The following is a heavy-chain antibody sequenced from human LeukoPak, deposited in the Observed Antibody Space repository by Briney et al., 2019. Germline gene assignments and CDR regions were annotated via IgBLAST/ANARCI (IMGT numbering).Heavy chain of an antibody. V-gene: IGHV3-30*18. CDR1: GFSFSYYG. J-gene: IGHJ4*02. CDR3: AKSPGIGTYGDRSTAVDY. CDR2: ISYDGTNK. D-gene: IGHD4-17*01. Sequence: PGGSLRLSCSASGFSFSYYGFHWVRPAPGKGLEWVALISYDGTNKYYADSVKGRFTISRDNSKNTLFLQMNSLRAEDTAVYYCAKSPGIGTYGDRSTAVDYWGQGTLVTVSS.